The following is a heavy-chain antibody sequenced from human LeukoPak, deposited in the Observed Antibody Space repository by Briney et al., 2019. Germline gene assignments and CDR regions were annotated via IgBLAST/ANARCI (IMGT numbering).Heavy chain of an antibody. CDR1: GFTFSNFW. CDR3: ARVIRWFDS. CDR2: INSDGSST. Sequence: PGGSPRLSCAASGFTFSNFWMHWVRQAPGKGLVWVSRINSDGSSTTYADSVRGRFTISRDNAKNTLYLQMNSLRADDMAVYYCARVIRWFDSWGQGTLVTVSS. J-gene: IGHJ5*01. V-gene: IGHV3-74*01.